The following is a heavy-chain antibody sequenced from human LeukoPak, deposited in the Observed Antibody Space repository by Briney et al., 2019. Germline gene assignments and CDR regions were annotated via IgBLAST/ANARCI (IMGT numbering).Heavy chain of an antibody. CDR1: GFTFSSYG. CDR2: ISYDGSNK. J-gene: IGHJ4*02. Sequence: PGRSLRLSCAASGFTFSSYGMHWVRQAPGKGLEWVAVISYDGSNKYYADSVKGRFTISRDNSKNTLYLQMNSLRTEDTALYYCAKGVHYDILTHPDYWGQGTLVTVSS. CDR3: AKGVHYDILTHPDY. V-gene: IGHV3-30*18. D-gene: IGHD3-9*01.